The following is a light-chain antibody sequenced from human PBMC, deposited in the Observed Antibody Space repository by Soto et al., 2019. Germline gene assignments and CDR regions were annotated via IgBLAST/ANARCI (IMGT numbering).Light chain of an antibody. Sequence: QSVLTQTPSASGTPGQRVTISCSGSSPNIGTNAVNWCQQLPGTAPRLLIYSNDQRPPGVPDRFSGSKSGTSASLAISGLQSEDEADYFCAVWDDSLNGWVSGGGTKVTVL. CDR2: SND. V-gene: IGLV1-44*01. CDR3: AVWDDSLNGWV. CDR1: SPNIGTNA. J-gene: IGLJ3*02.